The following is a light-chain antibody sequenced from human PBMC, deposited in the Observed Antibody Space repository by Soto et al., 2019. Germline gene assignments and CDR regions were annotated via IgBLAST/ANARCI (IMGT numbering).Light chain of an antibody. CDR3: QQYDPSPGT. J-gene: IGKJ1*01. CDR1: QSLSSNF. V-gene: IGKV3-20*01. CDR2: DTS. Sequence: ENVLTQSPGTLSLSPGERATLSCRASQSLSSNFLAWYQRKPGQAPRLLIFDTSSRASGVPDRFSGSGSGTDFTLTINRLEPEDFAVYYCQQYDPSPGTFGQGTKVEIK.